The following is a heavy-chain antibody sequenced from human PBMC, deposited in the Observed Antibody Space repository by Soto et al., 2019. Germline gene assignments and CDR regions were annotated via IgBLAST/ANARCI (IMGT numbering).Heavy chain of an antibody. D-gene: IGHD2-21*01. CDR2: INPNGGST. CDR3: ARSLLQSDF. Sequence: QVQLVQSGAEVKKPGASVKVSCKASGYIFIHYFIHCVRQAPGQGLEWMAIINPNGGSTNYAQKCQGRVTVTSDTSTSTVSMELNSLGSDDTAVYFCARSLLQSDFCGQGTLVTVSS. J-gene: IGHJ4*02. CDR1: GYIFIHYF. V-gene: IGHV1-46*01.